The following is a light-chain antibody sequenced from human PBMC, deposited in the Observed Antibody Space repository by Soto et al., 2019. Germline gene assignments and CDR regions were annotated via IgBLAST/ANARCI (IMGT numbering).Light chain of an antibody. Sequence: EIVMTQSPATLSVSPGERATLSCRASQSVSSNLAWYQQKPGQAPRLLIYGASTRATGIPVRFSGSGSGTEFTLTISGLQSEDFGVYLCQQYNNRPPITFGQGTRLEN. J-gene: IGKJ5*01. V-gene: IGKV3D-15*01. CDR2: GAS. CDR1: QSVSSN. CDR3: QQYNNRPPIT.